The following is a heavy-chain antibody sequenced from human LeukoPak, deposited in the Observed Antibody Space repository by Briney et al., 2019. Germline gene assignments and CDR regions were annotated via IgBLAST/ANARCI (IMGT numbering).Heavy chain of an antibody. Sequence: GASVKVSCKASGYTFTSYDINWVRQATGQGLEWMGWMNPNSGNTGYAQKFQGRVTITRNTSISTAYMELSSLRSEDTAVYYCARGGSKARSYYYGSSGDFDYWGQGTLVTVSS. V-gene: IGHV1-8*03. D-gene: IGHD3-22*01. CDR2: MNPNSGNT. J-gene: IGHJ4*02. CDR3: ARGGSKARSYYYGSSGDFDY. CDR1: GYTFTSYD.